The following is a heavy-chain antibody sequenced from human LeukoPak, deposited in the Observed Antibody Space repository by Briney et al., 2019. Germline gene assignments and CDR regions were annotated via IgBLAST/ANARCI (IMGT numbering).Heavy chain of an antibody. D-gene: IGHD3-10*01. J-gene: IGHJ6*02. Sequence: GESLKISCKGSGYSFTSYWIGWVRQMPGKGLEWMGIIYPGDSDTTYSPSFQGQVTISADKSISTAYLQWSSLKASDTAMYYCARQASTITMVRGVINYYYYGMDVWGQGTTVTVSS. CDR3: ARQASTITMVRGVINYYYYGMDV. V-gene: IGHV5-51*01. CDR2: IYPGDSDT. CDR1: GYSFTSYW.